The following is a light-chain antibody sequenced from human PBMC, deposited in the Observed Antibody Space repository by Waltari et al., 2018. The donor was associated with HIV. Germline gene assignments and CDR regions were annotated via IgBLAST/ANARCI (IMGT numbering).Light chain of an antibody. CDR3: QVWDSSTVI. V-gene: IGLV3-9*01. CDR2: KNI. J-gene: IGLJ1*01. CDR1: YIGTKN. Sequence: SYQLTQPPSLSVAPGQTATITCGGDYIGTKNVRWYQQKPGQAPLLVFFKNINRPSGIPGRFSGSNSGNTAILTISAAQVADEADYYCQVWDSSTVIFGSGTTVTV.